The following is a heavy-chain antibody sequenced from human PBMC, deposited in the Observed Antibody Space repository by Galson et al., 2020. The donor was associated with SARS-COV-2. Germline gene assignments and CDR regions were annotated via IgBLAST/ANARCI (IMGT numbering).Heavy chain of an antibody. Sequence: HGESLKISCKGSGYSFTSYWISWVRQMPGKGLEWMGRIDPSDSYTNYSPSFQGQVTISADKSISTAYLQWSSLKASDTAMYYCARMQNRLFDYWGQGTLVTVSS. CDR1: GYSFTSYW. CDR2: IDPSDSYT. CDR3: ARMQNRLFDY. D-gene: IGHD3-22*01. J-gene: IGHJ4*02. V-gene: IGHV5-10-1*04.